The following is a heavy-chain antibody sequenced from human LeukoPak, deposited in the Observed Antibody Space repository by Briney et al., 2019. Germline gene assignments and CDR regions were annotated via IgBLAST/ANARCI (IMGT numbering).Heavy chain of an antibody. D-gene: IGHD4-23*01. J-gene: IGHJ4*02. Sequence: SQTLSLTCTVSGGSISRGGDYWSWIRQHPGKGLEWIGYIYDSGSTYYNPSLKSRVTISADTSKNQFSLKLSSVTAADTAVYYCYLGVVTPRNFLDYWGQGTLVTVSS. CDR2: IYDSGST. CDR3: YLGVVTPRNFLDY. CDR1: GGSISRGGDY. V-gene: IGHV4-31*03.